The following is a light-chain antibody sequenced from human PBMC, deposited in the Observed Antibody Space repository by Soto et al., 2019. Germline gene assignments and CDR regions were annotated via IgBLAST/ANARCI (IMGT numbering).Light chain of an antibody. J-gene: IGLJ2*01. CDR3: CSYAGSYTLV. V-gene: IGLV2-11*01. Sequence: QSALTQPRSVSGSPGQSVTISCTGTSSDVGAYNYVSWYQQHPGKAPKLMIYDVNYRPSGVTDRFSGSKSGNTASLTISGLQPEDEADYYCCSYAGSYTLVFGGGTKLTVL. CDR1: SSDVGAYNY. CDR2: DVN.